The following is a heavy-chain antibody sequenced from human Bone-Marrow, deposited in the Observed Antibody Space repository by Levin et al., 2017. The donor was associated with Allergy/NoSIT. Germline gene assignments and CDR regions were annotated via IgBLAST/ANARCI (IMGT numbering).Heavy chain of an antibody. CDR3: ARDAITPTGGGNGFDI. CDR1: GTSISYYY. J-gene: IGHJ3*02. CDR2: IYYDGSS. Sequence: SETLSLTCTVSGTSISYYYWSWVRQPPGMGLQYIAYIYYDGSSNYNPSLTRRASTSVDTSKNQFSLKLTSVTAADTAVYYCARDAITPTGGGNGFDIWGQGTMVSVSS. V-gene: IGHV4-59*01. D-gene: IGHD2-8*02.